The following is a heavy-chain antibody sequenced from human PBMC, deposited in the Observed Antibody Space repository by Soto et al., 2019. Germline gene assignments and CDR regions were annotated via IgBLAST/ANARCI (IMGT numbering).Heavy chain of an antibody. CDR3: ARALSIAARGDWFDP. J-gene: IGHJ5*02. CDR2: ISAYNGNT. CDR1: GYTFTSYG. V-gene: IGHV1-18*01. Sequence: GASVKVSCKASGYTFTSYGISWVRQAPGQGLEWMGWISAYNGNTNYAQKLQGRVTMTTDTSTSSAYMELRSLRSDDTAVYYCARALSIAARGDWFDPWGQGTLVTVLL. D-gene: IGHD6-6*01.